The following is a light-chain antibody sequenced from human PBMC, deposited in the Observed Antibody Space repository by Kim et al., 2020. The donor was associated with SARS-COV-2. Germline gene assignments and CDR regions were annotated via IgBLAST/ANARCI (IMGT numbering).Light chain of an antibody. V-gene: IGLV1-47*01. CDR3: STYDDNLSGPA. J-gene: IGLJ3*02. CDR1: SSSIRANS. CDR2: GNN. Sequence: GQNVTISCSGSSSSIRANSVFWYRHLPGTAPKLLIFGNNERPSGVPDRFSASKSGTSASLAITGLRVDDEAHYYCSTYDDNLSGPAFGGGTKVTVL.